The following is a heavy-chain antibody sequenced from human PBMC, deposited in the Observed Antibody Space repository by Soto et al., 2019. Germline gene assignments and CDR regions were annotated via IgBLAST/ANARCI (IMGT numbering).Heavy chain of an antibody. CDR2: VWYEGSNK. CDR3: AKKMFADTTGHHPNDVFDI. CDR1: GFTFSSYA. J-gene: IGHJ3*02. D-gene: IGHD1-1*01. Sequence: GGSLRLSCEASGFTFSSYAMNWVRQAPGKGLEWVAVVWYEGSNKFYVDSVKGRFTISRDNSENTVYLQMDSLSAEDTAIYYCAKKMFADTTGHHPNDVFDIWGQATEVTVSS. V-gene: IGHV3-33*06.